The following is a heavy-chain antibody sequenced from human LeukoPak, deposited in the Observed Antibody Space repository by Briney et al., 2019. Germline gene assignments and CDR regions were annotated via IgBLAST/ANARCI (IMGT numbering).Heavy chain of an antibody. J-gene: IGHJ6*03. CDR3: ARARGSGSYYGHDYYYYYYMDV. CDR1: GYSFTSYG. Sequence: ASVKVSCKASGYSFTSYGISWVRQAPGQGLEWMGRINTYNDDTQYAQKVQDRVTMTTDTSTSTAYMELRSLRSEDTAVYYCARARGSGSYYGHDYYYYYYMDVWGQGTTVTVSS. CDR2: INTYNDDT. V-gene: IGHV1-18*01. D-gene: IGHD3-10*01.